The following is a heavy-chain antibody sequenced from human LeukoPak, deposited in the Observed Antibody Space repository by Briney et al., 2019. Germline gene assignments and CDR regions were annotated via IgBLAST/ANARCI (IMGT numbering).Heavy chain of an antibody. V-gene: IGHV3-30-3*01. CDR3: ARVSGAILDYDYVWGKYYFDY. CDR1: GFTFSSYA. J-gene: IGHJ4*02. Sequence: SGGSLRLSCAASGFTFSSYAMHWVRQAPGKGLEWVAVISYDGSNKYYADSVKGRFTISRDNSKNTLYLQMNSLRAEDTAVYYCARVSGAILDYDYVWGKYYFDYWGQGTLVTVSS. D-gene: IGHD3-16*01. CDR2: ISYDGSNK.